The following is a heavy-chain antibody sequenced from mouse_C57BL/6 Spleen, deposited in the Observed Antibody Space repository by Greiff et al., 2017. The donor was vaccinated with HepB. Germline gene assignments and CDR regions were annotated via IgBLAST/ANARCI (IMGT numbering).Heavy chain of an antibody. CDR3: ASLIYYDYDDYYAMDY. V-gene: IGHV2-2*01. CDR2: IWSGGST. J-gene: IGHJ4*01. Sequence: VQLQQSGPGLVQPSQSLSITCTVSGFSLTSYGVHWVRQSPGKGLEWLGVIWSGGSTDYNAAFISRLSISKDNSKSQVFFKMNSLQADDTAIYYCASLIYYDYDDYYAMDYWGQGTSVTVSS. D-gene: IGHD2-4*01. CDR1: GFSLTSYG.